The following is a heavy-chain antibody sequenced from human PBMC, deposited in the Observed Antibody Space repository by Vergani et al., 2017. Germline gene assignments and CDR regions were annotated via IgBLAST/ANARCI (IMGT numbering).Heavy chain of an antibody. J-gene: IGHJ4*02. V-gene: IGHV4-59*11. CDR2: IHYSENT. Sequence: QVQLQESGPGLVKSSETLSLTCSVSFDSIRNLYCNWIRQPPGKGLEWIGSIHYSENTNYNPSLKTRVTISVDTSKNQFSLTLASVTAAATAVYYWARMGGYDEGDAFRIGYFDAWGPGILVTVSS. D-gene: IGHD3-22*01. CDR1: FDSIRNLY. CDR3: ARMGGYDEGDAFRIGYFDA.